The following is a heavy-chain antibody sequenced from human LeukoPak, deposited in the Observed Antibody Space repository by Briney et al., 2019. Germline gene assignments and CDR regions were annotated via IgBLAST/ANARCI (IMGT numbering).Heavy chain of an antibody. J-gene: IGHJ4*02. CDR2: ISSSSSYI. D-gene: IGHD3-16*02. Sequence: GGSLRLSCAASGFTFSSYSMNWVRQAPGKGLEWVSSISSSSSYIYYADSVKGRFTISRDNAKNSLYLQMNSLRAEDTAVYYCATGGSYRYTTLFDYWGQGTLVTVSS. V-gene: IGHV3-21*01. CDR1: GFTFSSYS. CDR3: ATGGSYRYTTLFDY.